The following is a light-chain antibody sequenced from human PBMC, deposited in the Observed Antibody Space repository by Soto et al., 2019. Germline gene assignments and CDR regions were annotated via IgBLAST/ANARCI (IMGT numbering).Light chain of an antibody. CDR1: SGSVGTFNF. CDR2: AVT. J-gene: IGLJ1*01. Sequence: QAVLTQPASVSGSPGQSITISCSGTSGSVGTFNFVSWYQQHPGKAPRLMIYAVTDRPSGVSSRFSGSKSGNTAYLTISGLQAEDEADYYCSSYITTSSRLFGTGTKLTVL. V-gene: IGLV2-14*01. CDR3: SSYITTSSRL.